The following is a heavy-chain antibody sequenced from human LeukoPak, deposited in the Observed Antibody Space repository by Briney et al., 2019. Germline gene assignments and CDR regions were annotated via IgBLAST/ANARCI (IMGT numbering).Heavy chain of an antibody. CDR1: GGSISSSSYY. J-gene: IGHJ4*02. Sequence: SETLSLTCTVSGGSISSSSYYWGWIRQPPGEGLEWIGSIYYSGSTYYNPSLKSRVTISVDTSKNQFSLKLSSVTAADTAVYYCARRPPYDLFDYWDQGTLVTVSS. D-gene: IGHD5-12*01. V-gene: IGHV4-39*01. CDR2: IYYSGST. CDR3: ARRPPYDLFDY.